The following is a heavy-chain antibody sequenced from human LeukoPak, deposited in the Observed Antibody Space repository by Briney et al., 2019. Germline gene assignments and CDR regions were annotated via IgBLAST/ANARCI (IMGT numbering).Heavy chain of an antibody. V-gene: IGHV4-4*09. J-gene: IGHJ4*02. CDR3: ARSRGRKVTPFDY. CDR2: IHSSGYT. Sequence: SETLSLTCTVSGGSISGNYWSWIRQPPGQGLEWIAYIHSSGYTNYNPSLKSRVTISLDTSNNQFSLNLNSVTAADTAVYYCARSRGRKVTPFDYWGQGILVTVSS. CDR1: GGSISGNY. D-gene: IGHD3-10*01.